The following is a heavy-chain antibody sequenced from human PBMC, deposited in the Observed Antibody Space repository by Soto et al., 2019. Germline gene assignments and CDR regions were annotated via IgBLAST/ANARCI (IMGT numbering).Heavy chain of an antibody. D-gene: IGHD1-26*01. CDR3: ARVSGSYPYLDY. CDR1: GGSISSYY. J-gene: IGHJ4*02. CDR2: IYYSGST. Sequence: QVQLQESGPGLVKPSETLSLTCTVSGGSISSYYWSWIRQPPGKGLEWIGYIYYSGSTNYNPSLKSRVTISVDTSKNQFSLKLSSVTAADTAVYYCARVSGSYPYLDYWGQGTLVTVSS. V-gene: IGHV4-59*01.